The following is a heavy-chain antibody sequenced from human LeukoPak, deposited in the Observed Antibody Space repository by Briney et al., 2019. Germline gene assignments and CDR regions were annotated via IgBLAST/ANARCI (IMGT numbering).Heavy chain of an antibody. J-gene: IGHJ4*02. CDR3: ARSRARQDPPDY. CDR2: IVVGSGNT. Sequence: ASVKVSCKASGFTFTSSAMQWVRQARGQRLEWIGWIVVGSGNTNYAQKFQGRVTMTRDTSISTAYMELSRLRSDDTAVYYCARSRARQDPPDYWGQGTLVTVSS. CDR1: GFTFTSSA. V-gene: IGHV1-58*02. D-gene: IGHD6-6*01.